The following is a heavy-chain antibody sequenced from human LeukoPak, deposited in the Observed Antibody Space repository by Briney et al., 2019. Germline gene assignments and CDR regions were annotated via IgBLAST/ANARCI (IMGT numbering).Heavy chain of an antibody. D-gene: IGHD4-17*01. CDR2: IYTSGST. Sequence: SETLSLTCTVSGGSISSYYWSWIRQPAGKGLEWIGRIYTSGSTNYNPSLKSRVTISVDTSKNQFSLKLSSVTAADTAVYYCAGRHDYGDYYYYGMDVWGQGTTVTVSS. CDR3: AGRHDYGDYYYYGMDV. CDR1: GGSISSYY. V-gene: IGHV4-4*07. J-gene: IGHJ6*02.